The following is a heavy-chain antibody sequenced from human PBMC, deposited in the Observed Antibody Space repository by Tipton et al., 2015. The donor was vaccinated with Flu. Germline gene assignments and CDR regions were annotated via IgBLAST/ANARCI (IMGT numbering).Heavy chain of an antibody. CDR3: ASRRGGDYPYFVY. Sequence: SLRLSCAASGFSVSSNYMSWVRQAPGKGLEWVSVIYSGGSTYYADSVKGRFTISRDNSKLYLQMNSLRVEDTAVYYCASRRGGDYPYFVYWGQGTLVAVSS. D-gene: IGHD4-17*01. CDR2: IYSGGST. J-gene: IGHJ4*02. CDR1: GFSVSSNY. V-gene: IGHV3-53*01.